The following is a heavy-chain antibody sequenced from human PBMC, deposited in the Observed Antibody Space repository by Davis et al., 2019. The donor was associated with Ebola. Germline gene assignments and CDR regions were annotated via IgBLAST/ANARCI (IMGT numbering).Heavy chain of an antibody. J-gene: IGHJ6*04. Sequence: GGSLRLSCAASGFTFSSYSMNWVRQAPGKGLEWVSYISSSGSTIYYADSVKGRFTISRDNAKNSLYLQMNSLRAEDTAVYYCARDVVVPAAMLGYYYYYGMDVWGKGTTVTVSS. V-gene: IGHV3-48*04. D-gene: IGHD2-2*01. CDR1: GFTFSSYS. CDR2: ISSSGSTI. CDR3: ARDVVVPAAMLGYYYYYGMDV.